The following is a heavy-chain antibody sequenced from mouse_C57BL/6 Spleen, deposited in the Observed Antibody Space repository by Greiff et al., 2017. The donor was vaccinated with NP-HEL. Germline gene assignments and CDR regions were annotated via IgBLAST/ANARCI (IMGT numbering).Heavy chain of an antibody. Sequence: QVQLKQSGAELVKPGASVKMSCKASGYTFTSYWITWVKQRPGQGLEWIGDIYPGSGSTNYNEKFKSKATLTVDTSSSTAYMQLSSLTSEDSAVYYGARRGMGYYGSSFDYWGQGTTLTVSS. CDR1: GYTFTSYW. V-gene: IGHV1-55*01. J-gene: IGHJ2*01. D-gene: IGHD1-1*01. CDR3: ARRGMGYYGSSFDY. CDR2: IYPGSGST.